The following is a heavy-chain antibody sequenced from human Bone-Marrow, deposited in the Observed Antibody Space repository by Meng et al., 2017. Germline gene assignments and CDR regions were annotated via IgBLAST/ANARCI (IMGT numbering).Heavy chain of an antibody. CDR3: AGSGGVYSSSWYYFDY. D-gene: IGHD6-13*01. Sequence: HVQMQEAGPGLVKPSQTLSLTCTVSGGSISSGGYYWSWIRQHPGKGLEWIGYIYYSGSTYYNPSLKSLVTISVDTSKNQFSLKLSSVTAADTAVYYCAGSGGVYSSSWYYFDYWGQGTLVTVSS. CDR1: GGSISSGGYY. V-gene: IGHV4-31*01. J-gene: IGHJ4*02. CDR2: IYYSGST.